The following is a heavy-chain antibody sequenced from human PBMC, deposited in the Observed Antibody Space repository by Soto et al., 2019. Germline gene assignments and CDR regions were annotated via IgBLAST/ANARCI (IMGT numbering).Heavy chain of an antibody. V-gene: IGHV4-39*01. Sequence: SETLSLTCTVSGGSIISSTYSWGWIRQPPGKGLEWIGSIYYSGSTYSNPSLKSRVTISVDTSKNQFSLKLSSVTAADTAVYYCAGLGKLRFLVWLPPVDWFDPWGQGTLVTVSS. J-gene: IGHJ5*02. CDR2: IYYSGST. CDR1: GGSIISSTYS. D-gene: IGHD3-3*01. CDR3: AGLGKLRFLVWLPPVDWFDP.